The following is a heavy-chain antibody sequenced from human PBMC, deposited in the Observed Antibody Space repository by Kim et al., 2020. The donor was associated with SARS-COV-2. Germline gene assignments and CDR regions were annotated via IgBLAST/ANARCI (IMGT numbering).Heavy chain of an antibody. CDR3: ARGWGYFQH. Sequence: GGSLRLSCAASGFTFSSHWMSWVRQAPGKGLEWVANIKEDGSEKYYVDSMKGRFTISRDNAKNSLYLQMNSLRAEDTAVYYCARGWGYFQHWGQGTLVTV. D-gene: IGHD3-16*01. J-gene: IGHJ1*01. CDR1: GFTFSSHW. CDR2: IKEDGSEK. V-gene: IGHV3-7*03.